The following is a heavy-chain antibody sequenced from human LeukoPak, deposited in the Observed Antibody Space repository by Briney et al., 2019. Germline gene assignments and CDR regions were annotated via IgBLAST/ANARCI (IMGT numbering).Heavy chain of an antibody. V-gene: IGHV5-51*01. J-gene: IGHJ4*02. CDR1: GYSFTSYW. CDR2: IYPGDSDT. Sequence: RGESLKISCKGSGYSFTSYWIGWVRQMPGKGLEWMGIIYPGDSDTRYSPSFQGQVTISADKSISTAYLQWSSLKASDTAMYYCARLGDYDILTGSIDYWGQGTLVTVSS. D-gene: IGHD3-9*01. CDR3: ARLGDYDILTGSIDY.